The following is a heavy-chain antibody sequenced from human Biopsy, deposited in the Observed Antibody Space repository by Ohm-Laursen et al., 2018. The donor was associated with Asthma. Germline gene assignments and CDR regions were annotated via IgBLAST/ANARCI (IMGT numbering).Heavy chain of an antibody. J-gene: IGHJ1*01. CDR2: IKHDGSEK. Sequence: GSLRLSCSASGFTFGDYWMSWVRQVPGKGLEWVANIKHDGSEKNHVDSLKGRFTISRDNAKNLLFLQMNSLRAEDTAVYYRARTFHFWSPYHAEHYQLWGQGTLVTVSS. V-gene: IGHV3-7*01. CDR1: GFTFGDYW. D-gene: IGHD3-3*01. CDR3: ARTFHFWSPYHAEHYQL.